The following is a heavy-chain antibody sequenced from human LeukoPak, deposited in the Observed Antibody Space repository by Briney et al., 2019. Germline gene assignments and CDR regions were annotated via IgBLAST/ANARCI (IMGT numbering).Heavy chain of an antibody. Sequence: HPGGSLRLSCAASGFTFSRYWMNWVRQAPGKGLEWVADLDQDGSEKYYVDSVKGRFTISRDNTKNSLYLQMNSLRAEDTAVYYCAMINSGSYQHDDYWGQGTLVTVSS. D-gene: IGHD1-26*01. V-gene: IGHV3-7*01. CDR2: LDQDGSEK. J-gene: IGHJ4*02. CDR3: AMINSGSYQHDDY. CDR1: GFTFSRYW.